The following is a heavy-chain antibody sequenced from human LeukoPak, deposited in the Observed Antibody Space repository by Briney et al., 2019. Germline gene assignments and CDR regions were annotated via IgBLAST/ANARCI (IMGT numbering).Heavy chain of an antibody. D-gene: IGHD6-19*01. CDR1: GYTLTELS. CDR3: ARVGQDPSGWYKEYYFDY. CDR2: FDPEDGET. J-gene: IGHJ4*02. Sequence: ASVKVSCKVSGYTLTELSMHWVRQAPGKGLEWMGGFDPEDGETIYAQKFQGRVTMTEDTSTDTAYMELSSLRSEDTAVYYCARVGQDPSGWYKEYYFDYWGRGTLVTVSS. V-gene: IGHV1-24*01.